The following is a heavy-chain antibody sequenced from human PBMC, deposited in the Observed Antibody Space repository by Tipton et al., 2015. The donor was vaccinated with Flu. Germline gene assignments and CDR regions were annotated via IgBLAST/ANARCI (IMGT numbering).Heavy chain of an antibody. V-gene: IGHV4-4*07. Sequence: LRLSCTVSGGSISSYYWSWIRQPAGKGLEWIGRIYTSGSTHYNPSLKSRVTMSVDTSKNQFSLKLSSVTAADTAVYYCARGRGAAAGNFDYWGQGTLVTVSS. CDR2: IYTSGST. J-gene: IGHJ4*02. D-gene: IGHD6-13*01. CDR1: GGSISSYY. CDR3: ARGRGAAAGNFDY.